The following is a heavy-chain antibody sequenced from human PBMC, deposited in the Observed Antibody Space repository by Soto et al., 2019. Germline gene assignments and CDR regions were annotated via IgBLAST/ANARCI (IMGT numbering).Heavy chain of an antibody. Sequence: QPGGSLRLSCTASGFTFGDYAMSWFRQAPGKGLEWVGFIRSKAYGGTTEYAASVKGRFTISRDDSKSIAYLQMNSLKTEDTAVYYCTRVGDFWSGYYYYGMDVWGQGTTVTVSS. V-gene: IGHV3-49*03. J-gene: IGHJ6*02. CDR3: TRVGDFWSGYYYYGMDV. CDR2: IRSKAYGGTT. D-gene: IGHD3-3*01. CDR1: GFTFGDYA.